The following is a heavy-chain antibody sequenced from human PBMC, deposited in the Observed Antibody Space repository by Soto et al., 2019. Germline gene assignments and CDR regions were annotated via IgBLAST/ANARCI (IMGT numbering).Heavy chain of an antibody. CDR2: IIPILAIA. D-gene: IGHD4-17*01. V-gene: IGHV1-69*02. J-gene: IGHJ3*02. Sequence: QVQLVQSGAEVKKPGSSVKVSCKASGGTFSSYTISWVRQAPGQGLEWMGRIIPILAIANYAQKFQGRVTITADKSTSTAYMELSSLRSEDTAVYYCARADDYGDYGRDAFDIWGQGTMVTVSS. CDR1: GGTFSSYT. CDR3: ARADDYGDYGRDAFDI.